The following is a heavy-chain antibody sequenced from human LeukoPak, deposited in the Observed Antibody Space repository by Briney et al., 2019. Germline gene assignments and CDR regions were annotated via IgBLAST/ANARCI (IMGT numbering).Heavy chain of an antibody. CDR1: GGTFSSYA. CDR3: ARVVSCSSTSCYSGWFDP. Sequence: SVKVSCKASGGTFSSYAISWVPQAPGQGLEWVGGIIPIFGTANYAQKFQGRVTITADESTSTAYMELSSLRSDDTAVYYCARVVSCSSTSCYSGWFDPWGQGTLVTVSS. CDR2: IIPIFGTA. D-gene: IGHD2-2*01. J-gene: IGHJ5*02. V-gene: IGHV1-69*13.